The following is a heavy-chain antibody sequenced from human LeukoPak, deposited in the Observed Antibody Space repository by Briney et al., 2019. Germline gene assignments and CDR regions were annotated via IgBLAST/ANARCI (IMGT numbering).Heavy chain of an antibody. J-gene: IGHJ4*02. V-gene: IGHV3-30*02. Sequence: GGSLRLSCTAPGFPFNAYNIHWIRQSPGRGLEWVSFIRNDETEIHYADFAKGRFTISRDRSKNSVYLQMNSLRPDDTALYYCAKDGGRYRFDFWGQRTMVTVSS. CDR3: AKDGGRYRFDF. CDR1: GFPFNAYN. D-gene: IGHD3-16*02. CDR2: IRNDETEI.